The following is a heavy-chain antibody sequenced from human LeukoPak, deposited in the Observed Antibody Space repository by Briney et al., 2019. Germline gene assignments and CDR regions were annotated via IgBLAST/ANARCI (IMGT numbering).Heavy chain of an antibody. Sequence: GASVKVSCKASGYTFTGYYMHWVRQAPGQGLEWMGWINPNSGGTNYAQKFQGRVTMTRDTSISTAYMELSRLRSDDTAVYYCARSYIRYFLLLIGYWGQGTLVTVSS. CDR3: ARSYIRYFLLLIGY. CDR2: INPNSGGT. V-gene: IGHV1-2*02. D-gene: IGHD3-9*01. J-gene: IGHJ4*02. CDR1: GYTFTGYY.